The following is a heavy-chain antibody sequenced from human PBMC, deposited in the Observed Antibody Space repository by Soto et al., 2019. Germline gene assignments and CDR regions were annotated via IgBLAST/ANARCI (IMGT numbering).Heavy chain of an antibody. CDR1: GGSCSGYY. CDR2: INHRGST. J-gene: IGHJ5*02. CDR3: ARDGFCTSTTCRVGNWFDP. D-gene: IGHD2-2*01. V-gene: IGHV4-34*01. Sequence: LSLTCAVYGGSCSGYYWSWIRQSPGKGLEWIGGINHRGSTNYNPSLESRVTISVDTSKNQFSLKLPSVTAADTAMYYCARDGFCTSTTCRVGNWFDPWGQGTLVTVSS.